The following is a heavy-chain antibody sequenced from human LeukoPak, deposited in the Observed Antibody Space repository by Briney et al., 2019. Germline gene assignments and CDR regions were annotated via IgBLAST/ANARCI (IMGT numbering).Heavy chain of an antibody. V-gene: IGHV6-1*01. CDR1: GDSVSSNSAA. CDR2: TYYRSKWYK. D-gene: IGHD4-17*01. Sequence: SQTLSLTCGISGDSVSSNSAAWNWIRQSPSRGLEWLGRTYYRSKWYKDYARSVKSRITINPDTSKNQFSLQLKSVTPEDTAVYYCVRVWEFRPDNGDHLEYLFDPWGQGILVTVSS. CDR3: VRVWEFRPDNGDHLEYLFDP. J-gene: IGHJ5*02.